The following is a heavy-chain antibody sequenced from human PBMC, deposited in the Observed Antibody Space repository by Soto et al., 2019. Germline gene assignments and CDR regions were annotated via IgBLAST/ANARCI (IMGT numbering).Heavy chain of an antibody. CDR1: GGSISSYY. D-gene: IGHD3-3*01. V-gene: IGHV4-59*01. J-gene: IGHJ4*02. Sequence: SETLSLTCTVSGGSISSYYWSWIRQPPGKGLERLGHIYYSVSTNYNPSLNSRDTITVDTSNNHIFLKLTSMTPADPAVYYCARGPTYYDFWSGHDGFDYWGQGTLVTVSS. CDR2: IYYSVST. CDR3: ARGPTYYDFWSGHDGFDY.